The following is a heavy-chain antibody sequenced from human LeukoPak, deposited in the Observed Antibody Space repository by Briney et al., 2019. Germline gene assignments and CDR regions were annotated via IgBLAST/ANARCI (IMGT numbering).Heavy chain of an antibody. CDR1: GGTFSSYA. CDR3: ARAATMIVVVAPFDP. V-gene: IGHV1-69*13. CDR2: ITPIFGTA. J-gene: IGHJ5*02. Sequence: SVKVSCKASGGTFSSYAISWVRQAPGQGLEWMGGITPIFGTANYAQKFQGRVTITADESTSTAYMELSSLRSEDTAVYYCARAATMIVVVAPFDPWGQGTLVTVSS. D-gene: IGHD3-22*01.